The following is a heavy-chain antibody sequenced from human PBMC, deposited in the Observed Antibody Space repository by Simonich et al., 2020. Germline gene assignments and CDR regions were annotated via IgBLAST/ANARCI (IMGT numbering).Heavy chain of an antibody. CDR1: GGTFSSYA. CDR2: IIPNLGKA. CDR3: ARGGLADRRIVYYYYMDV. J-gene: IGHJ6*03. Sequence: QVQLVQSGAEVKKPGSSVKVSCKASGGTFSSYAISWVRKAPGEGLEGMGGIIPNLGKATNAQKFQGRATITADKSTSTAYMELSSLRSEDTAVYYCARGGLADRRIVYYYYMDVWGKGTTVTVSS. D-gene: IGHD2-15*01. V-gene: IGHV1-69*06.